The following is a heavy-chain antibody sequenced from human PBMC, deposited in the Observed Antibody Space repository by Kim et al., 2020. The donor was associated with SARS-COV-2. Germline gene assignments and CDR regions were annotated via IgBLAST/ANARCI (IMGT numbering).Heavy chain of an antibody. Sequence: ASVKVSCKASGYTFTGYYIHWVRQAPGQGLEWMGWINPNSGITNYAQNFQGRVTMTRDTSISTVYMELSGLRSDDTAVYYCARDPSSILPHWFDPWGQGTLVTVS. CDR3: ARDPSSILPHWFDP. D-gene: IGHD6-13*01. CDR1: GYTFTGYY. CDR2: INPNSGIT. V-gene: IGHV1-2*02. J-gene: IGHJ5*01.